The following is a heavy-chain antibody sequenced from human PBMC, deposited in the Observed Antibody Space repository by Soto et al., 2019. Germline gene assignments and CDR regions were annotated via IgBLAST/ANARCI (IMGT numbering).Heavy chain of an antibody. CDR1: GFSLSTSGVG. CDR2: IYWDDDK. D-gene: IGHD2-2*01. J-gene: IGHJ5*02. Sequence: QITLKESGPTLVKPTQTLTLTCTFSGFSLSTSGVGVGWIRQPPGKALEWLALIYWDDDKRYSPSLKSRLTITQDTSKNQVVLTMTNMDPVDTATYYCAHGIVGVPAADNWFDPWGQGTLVTVSS. CDR3: AHGIVGVPAADNWFDP. V-gene: IGHV2-5*02.